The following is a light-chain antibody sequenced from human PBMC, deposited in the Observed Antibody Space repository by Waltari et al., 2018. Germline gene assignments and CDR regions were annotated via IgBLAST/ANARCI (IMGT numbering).Light chain of an antibody. CDR1: SNNIGNLG. CDR2: RSN. Sequence: QAGLTQPPSVSKDLRETATLTCTGNSNNIGNLGAAWLQQHQGHPPKLLSDRSNSRPSESPERFAASRSGDTASLTITGLQAEDEADYYCTAWDRRLSVWVFGGGTKLTVL. J-gene: IGLJ3*02. CDR3: TAWDRRLSVWV. V-gene: IGLV10-54*04.